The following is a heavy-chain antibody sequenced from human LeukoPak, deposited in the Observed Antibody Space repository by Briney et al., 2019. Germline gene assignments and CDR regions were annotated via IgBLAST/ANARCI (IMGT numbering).Heavy chain of an antibody. J-gene: IGHJ4*02. V-gene: IGHV3-23*01. D-gene: IGHD4-23*01. Sequence: GGSLRLSCAASGFTFRSYAMSWVRQTPGKGLEWVSTISASGGSTYYADSVKGRFTISRDNSKNTLYLQMNSLRAEDTAVYYCAREYGGNSGFDYWGQGTLVTVSS. CDR2: ISASGGST. CDR1: GFTFRSYA. CDR3: AREYGGNSGFDY.